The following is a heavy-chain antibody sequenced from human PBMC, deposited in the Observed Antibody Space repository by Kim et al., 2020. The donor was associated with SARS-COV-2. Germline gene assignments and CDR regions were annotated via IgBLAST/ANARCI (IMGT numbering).Heavy chain of an antibody. Sequence: GGSLRLSCAASGFTFSSYGMHWVRQAPGKGLEWVAVISYDGSNKYYADSVKGRFTISRDNSKNTLYLQMNSLRAEDTAVYYCAKGTSYYDILTGPGIWGQGTLVTVSS. V-gene: IGHV3-30*18. D-gene: IGHD3-9*01. CDR2: ISYDGSNK. CDR1: GFTFSSYG. CDR3: AKGTSYYDILTGPGI. J-gene: IGHJ4*02.